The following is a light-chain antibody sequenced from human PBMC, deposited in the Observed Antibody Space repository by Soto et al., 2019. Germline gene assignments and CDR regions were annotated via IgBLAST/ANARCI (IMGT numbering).Light chain of an antibody. CDR3: FSHRSGDSHV. Sequence: QFALTQPASVSGSPGQSITISCTGTNNDIGAYNYVSWYQQYPGKAPKLMIYGVTNRPSGVSNRFSGSKTGNTASLTISGLQAEDEADYYCFSHRSGDSHVFGTGTKVTVL. CDR2: GVT. J-gene: IGLJ1*01. V-gene: IGLV2-14*01. CDR1: NNDIGAYNY.